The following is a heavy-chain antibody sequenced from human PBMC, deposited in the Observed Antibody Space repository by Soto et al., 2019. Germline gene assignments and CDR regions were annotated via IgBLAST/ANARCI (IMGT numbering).Heavy chain of an antibody. CDR1: GGSISSGGYY. CDR3: ARDRRYSGYDRSDGMDV. V-gene: IGHV4-31*03. J-gene: IGHJ6*02. D-gene: IGHD5-12*01. Sequence: SETLSLTCTVSGGSISSGGYYWSWIRQHPGKGLEWIGHIYYSGSTYYNPSLKSRVTISVDTSKNQFSLKLSSVTAADTAVYYCARDRRYSGYDRSDGMDVWGQGTTVTVSS. CDR2: IYYSGST.